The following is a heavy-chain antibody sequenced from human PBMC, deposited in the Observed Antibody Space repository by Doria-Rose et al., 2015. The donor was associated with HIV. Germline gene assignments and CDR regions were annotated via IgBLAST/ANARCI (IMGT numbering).Heavy chain of an antibody. J-gene: IGHJ4*02. D-gene: IGHD6-13*01. CDR3: ARIKSSRWYHKYYFDF. CDR2: IFSDDER. Sequence: QESGPVLVKPTETLTLTCTVSGVSLSSPGMGVSWIRQPPGKALEWLANIFSDDERSYKKSLKSRLTTSRGTSKSQVVLTMTDMDPVDTATYYCARIKSSRWYHKYYFDFWGQGTLVIVSA. V-gene: IGHV2-26*01. CDR1: GVSLSSPGMG.